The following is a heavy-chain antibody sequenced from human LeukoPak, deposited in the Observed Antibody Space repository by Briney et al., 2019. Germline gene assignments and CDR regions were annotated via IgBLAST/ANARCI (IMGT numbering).Heavy chain of an antibody. Sequence: GGSLRLSCAASGFTFSSYSMNWVRQAPGKGLEWVSASSGSGSNTYYADSVKGRFTISRDNSKNTLYVQMNGLRAEDTAVYYCARSPTYYHDTSGYRYFDYWGQGTLVTVSS. V-gene: IGHV3-23*01. CDR3: ARSPTYYHDTSGYRYFDY. J-gene: IGHJ4*02. CDR1: GFTFSSYS. CDR2: SSGSGSNT. D-gene: IGHD3-22*01.